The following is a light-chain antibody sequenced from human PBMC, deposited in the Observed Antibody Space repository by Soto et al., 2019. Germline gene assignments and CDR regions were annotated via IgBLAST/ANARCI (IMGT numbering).Light chain of an antibody. CDR1: QSVSSSY. CDR3: QQYGSSYT. Sequence: EIVLTQSPGTLSLSPGDRATLSCRASQSVSSSYLAWYQQTPGQTPWLLIYAASSRATGVPDRFSAGGSGTDFTLTISRLEPEDFALYYCQQYGSSYTFGQGTKLEIK. J-gene: IGKJ2*01. CDR2: AAS. V-gene: IGKV3-20*01.